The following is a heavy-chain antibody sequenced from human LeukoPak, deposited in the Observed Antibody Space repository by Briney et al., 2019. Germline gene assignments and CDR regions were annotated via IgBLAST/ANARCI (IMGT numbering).Heavy chain of an antibody. CDR1: GYTFTSYD. V-gene: IGHV1-8*01. J-gene: IGHJ1*01. Sequence: GASVKVSCKASGYTFTSYDINWVRQATGQGLEWMGWMNPNSGNTGYAQKFQGRVTMTRNTSINTAYLELSSLRSEDTAVYYCARGVPSSWSGDEYFQDWGQGTMVTVSS. CDR3: ARGVPSSWSGDEYFQD. CDR2: MNPNSGNT. D-gene: IGHD6-13*01.